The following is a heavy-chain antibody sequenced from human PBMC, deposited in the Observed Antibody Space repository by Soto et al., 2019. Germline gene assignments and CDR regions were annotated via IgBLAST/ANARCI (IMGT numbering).Heavy chain of an antibody. V-gene: IGHV1-58*01. Sequence: GASVKVSCKASGFTFTSSAVQWVRQARGQRLEWIGWIVVGSGNTNYAQKFQERVTITRDMSTSTAYMELSSLRSEDTAVYYCAADAVQSIAXAGTGTRTYYYYYGMDVWGQGTTVTVSS. CDR1: GFTFTSSA. CDR3: AADAVQSIAXAGTGTRTYYYYYGMDV. D-gene: IGHD6-13*01. J-gene: IGHJ6*02. CDR2: IVVGSGNT.